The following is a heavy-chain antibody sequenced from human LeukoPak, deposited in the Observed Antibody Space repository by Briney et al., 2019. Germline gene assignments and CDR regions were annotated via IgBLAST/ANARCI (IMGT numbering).Heavy chain of an antibody. J-gene: IGHJ4*02. Sequence: GGSLRLSCAASGFTFSSYAMSWVRQAPGKGLEWVSAISGSGGSTYYAGSVKGRFTISRDNSKNTLYLQMNSLRAEDTAVYYCAKAQATGAKGTDYFDYWGQGTLVTVSS. D-gene: IGHD5-12*01. CDR1: GFTFSSYA. CDR3: AKAQATGAKGTDYFDY. V-gene: IGHV3-23*01. CDR2: ISGSGGST.